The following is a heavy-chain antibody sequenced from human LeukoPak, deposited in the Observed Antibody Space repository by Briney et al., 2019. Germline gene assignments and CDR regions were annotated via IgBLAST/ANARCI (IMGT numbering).Heavy chain of an antibody. Sequence: SETLSLTCTVSGGSISSYYWSWIRQPPGKGLEWIGSIYHSGSTYYNPSLKSRVTISVDTSKNQFSLKLSSVTAADTAVYYCARDRGWEGIDYWGQGTLVTVSS. V-gene: IGHV4-38-2*02. D-gene: IGHD1-26*01. CDR1: GGSISSYY. CDR3: ARDRGWEGIDY. CDR2: IYHSGST. J-gene: IGHJ4*02.